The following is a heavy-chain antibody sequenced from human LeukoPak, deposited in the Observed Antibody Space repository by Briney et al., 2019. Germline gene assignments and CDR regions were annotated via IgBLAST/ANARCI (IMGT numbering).Heavy chain of an antibody. CDR1: GGSISSYY. V-gene: IGHV4-4*07. CDR2: IYTSGST. CDR3: ARVAPSHIVGATSLDY. J-gene: IGHJ4*02. Sequence: SETLSLTCTVSGGSISSYYWSWIRQPAGKGLEWIGRIYTSGSTNYNPSLKSRVTISVDTSKNQFSLKLSSVTAADTAVYYCARVAPSHIVGATSLDYWGQGTLVTVSS. D-gene: IGHD1-26*01.